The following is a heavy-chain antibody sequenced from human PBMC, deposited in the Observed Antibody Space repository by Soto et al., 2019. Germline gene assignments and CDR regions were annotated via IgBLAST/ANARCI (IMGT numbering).Heavy chain of an antibody. J-gene: IGHJ4*02. CDR2: IYYSGST. CDR1: GGSISSGGYY. Sequence: QVQLQESGPGLVKPSQTLSLTCTVSGGSISSGGYYWSWIRQHPGQGLEWIGYIYYSGSTYYNPSLKSRVNISVDTSKNQFSLKLSSVTAADTAVYYCARDTLWFGEYGYFDYWGQGTLVTVSS. V-gene: IGHV4-31*03. CDR3: ARDTLWFGEYGYFDY. D-gene: IGHD3-10*01.